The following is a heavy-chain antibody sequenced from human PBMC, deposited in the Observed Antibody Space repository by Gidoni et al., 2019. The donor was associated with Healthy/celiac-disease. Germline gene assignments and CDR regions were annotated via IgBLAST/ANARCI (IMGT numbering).Heavy chain of an antibody. J-gene: IGHJ4*02. CDR2: IKSKTAGGTT. Sequence: EVQLVESGGGLVKPGESLRVSCAASGFTFNNAWMSWGRQAPGKGLEWVGRIKSKTAGGTTDYAAAVKGRFTISRDDSKNTLFLQMNSLKTEDTAVYYCTAGGEAYDYWGQGTLVTVSS. D-gene: IGHD3-10*01. V-gene: IGHV3-15*01. CDR1: GFTFNNAW. CDR3: TAGGEAYDY.